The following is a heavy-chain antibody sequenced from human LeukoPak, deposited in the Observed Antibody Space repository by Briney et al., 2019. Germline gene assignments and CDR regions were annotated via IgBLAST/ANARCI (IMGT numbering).Heavy chain of an antibody. V-gene: IGHV1-18*04. CDR2: ISPYTTKT. D-gene: IGHD1-26*01. Sequence: ASVKVSCKASGYTFTGYYMHWVRQAPGQGLEWMGWISPYTTKTNYAQSLQGRVTMTTDTSTSTAYMELRSLRSDDTAVYYCAREGGVGPTAPPDYYYYQMDVWGKGTTVTVSS. CDR3: AREGGVGPTAPPDYYYYQMDV. CDR1: GYTFTGYY. J-gene: IGHJ6*03.